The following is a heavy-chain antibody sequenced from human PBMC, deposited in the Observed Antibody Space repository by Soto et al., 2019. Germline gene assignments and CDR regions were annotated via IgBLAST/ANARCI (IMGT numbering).Heavy chain of an antibody. V-gene: IGHV4-34*01. CDR2: INHIGRT. Sequence: QVQLQQWGAGLLKPSETLSLTCAVNGGSFSGYYWSWIRQSPGKGLEWMGEINHIGRTNFNPSLKSRVTMSGDTSKNQFSLKLSSVTAADTAVYYCARGYEVNWHTPHYWGQGTLVTVSS. J-gene: IGHJ4*02. CDR3: ARGYEVNWHTPHY. CDR1: GGSFSGYY. D-gene: IGHD5-12*01.